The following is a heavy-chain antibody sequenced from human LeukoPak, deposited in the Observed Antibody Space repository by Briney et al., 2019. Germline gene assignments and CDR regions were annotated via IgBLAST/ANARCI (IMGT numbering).Heavy chain of an antibody. J-gene: IGHJ5*02. Sequence: KASQTLSLTCTVSGGSISSGDYYWSWLRQPPGKGLEWIGYIYYSGSTYYNPSLKSRVTISVDTSKNQFSLKLSSVTAADTAVYYCARVRYSYGYPGWFDPWGQGTLVTVSS. CDR2: IYYSGST. V-gene: IGHV4-30-4*01. CDR1: GGSISSGDYY. D-gene: IGHD5-18*01. CDR3: ARVRYSYGYPGWFDP.